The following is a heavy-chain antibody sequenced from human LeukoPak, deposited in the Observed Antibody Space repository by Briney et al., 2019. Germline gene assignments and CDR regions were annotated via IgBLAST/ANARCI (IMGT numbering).Heavy chain of an antibody. Sequence: PGGSLRLSCAASGFTFDDYAMHWVRQAPGKGLEWVSGISWNSGSIGYADSVKGRFTISRDNAKNSLYLQMNSLRAEDTALYYCAKDMRHYYYYGMDVWGQGTTVTVSS. CDR2: ISWNSGSI. J-gene: IGHJ6*02. CDR1: GFTFDDYA. CDR3: AKDMRHYYYYGMDV. V-gene: IGHV3-9*01.